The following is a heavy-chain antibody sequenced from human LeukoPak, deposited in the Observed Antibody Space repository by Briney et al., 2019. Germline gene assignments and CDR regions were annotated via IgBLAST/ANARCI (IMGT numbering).Heavy chain of an antibody. Sequence: GGSLRLSCAASGFSFSSYWMSWVRQAPGKGLEWVANLKQDGSDKYYVDSVKGRFTISRDNAKNSLYLQMNSLRAEDTAVYYCASSLDRYYGSGVRDYWGQGTLVTVSS. CDR3: ASSLDRYYGSGVRDY. D-gene: IGHD3-10*01. CDR1: GFSFSSYW. V-gene: IGHV3-7*01. CDR2: LKQDGSDK. J-gene: IGHJ4*02.